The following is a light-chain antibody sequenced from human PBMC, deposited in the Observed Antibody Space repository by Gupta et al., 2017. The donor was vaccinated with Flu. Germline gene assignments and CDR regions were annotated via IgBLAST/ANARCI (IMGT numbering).Light chain of an antibody. CDR2: CAS. V-gene: IGKV3-20*01. CDR3: QQFITGPYT. CDR1: QSFNRYY. J-gene: IGKJ2*01. Sequence: GSVSLSPGESTSRSCMARQSFNRYYLAWYQQKPGQAPRLVIYCASNRATGIPDRFSGSGSGTDFTLAISRLEREDFAVYYCQQFITGPYTFGQGTKLEIK.